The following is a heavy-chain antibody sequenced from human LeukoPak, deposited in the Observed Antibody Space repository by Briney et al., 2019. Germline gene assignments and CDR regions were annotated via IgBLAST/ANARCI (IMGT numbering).Heavy chain of an antibody. CDR2: IKSKTDGETT. V-gene: IGHV3-15*01. J-gene: IGHJ4*02. CDR1: GFTFTNAW. Sequence: GGSLRLSRVDSGFTFTNAWMSWVRQAPGKGLEWIGRIKSKTDGETTNYAEPVRGRFTISRDDSESAVYLQMNSLKIEDTAVYYCTTDLGTYYHGSQRLIPIDYWGQGTLVTVSS. CDR3: TTDLGTYYHGSQRLIPIDY. D-gene: IGHD3-10*01.